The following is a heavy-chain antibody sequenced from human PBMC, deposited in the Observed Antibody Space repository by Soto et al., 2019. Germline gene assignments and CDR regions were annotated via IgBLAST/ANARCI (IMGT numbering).Heavy chain of an antibody. V-gene: IGHV1-18*01. CDR1: GYTFTSYT. J-gene: IGHJ4*02. CDR2: IGPSSGNT. Sequence: PSVKVSCKASGYTFTSYTTSWVRKAPGQGLEWVGWIGPSSGNTDSARNLQGRVTMTTDTSTSTAYMELRSLRSDDTAVYYCARDTGNFFDYWGQGTLVTVSP. CDR3: ARDTGNFFDY.